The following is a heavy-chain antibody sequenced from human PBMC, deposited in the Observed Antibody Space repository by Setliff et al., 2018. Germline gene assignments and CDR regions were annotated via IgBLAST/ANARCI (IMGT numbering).Heavy chain of an antibody. CDR1: GGSIRSNF. Sequence: PSETLSLTCTVSGGSIRSNFWGWIRQPQGKGLEWIGSTYYSGDTSSNPSLKSQVTMSVDMSRNQFSLKLSSVTAADTAVYACARHVGSRGRGYNYYFDDRDVWGKVTTFTV. V-gene: IGHV4-39*01. CDR3: ARHVGSRGRGYNYYFDDRDV. D-gene: IGHD3-10*01. J-gene: IGHJ6*03. CDR2: TYYSGDT.